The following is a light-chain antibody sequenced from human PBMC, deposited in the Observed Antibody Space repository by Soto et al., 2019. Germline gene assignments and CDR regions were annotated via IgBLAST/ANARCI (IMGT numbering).Light chain of an antibody. CDR2: GAS. Sequence: ESVLTQSPCTLSLSPVEGATVACSASQSVSSSYISLYQQRPGPTPSLLIYGASTRATGIPDRFSGSGSGTHFTLPISRLEPGDFAVYYCQHFGGTTFTFGPGTRLEIK. J-gene: IGKJ5*01. V-gene: IGKV3-20*01. CDR3: QHFGGTTFT. CDR1: QSVSSSY.